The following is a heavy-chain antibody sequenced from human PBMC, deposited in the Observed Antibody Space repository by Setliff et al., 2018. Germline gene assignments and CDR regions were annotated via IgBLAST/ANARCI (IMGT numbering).Heavy chain of an antibody. J-gene: IGHJ4*02. D-gene: IGHD2-15*01. CDR2: IAPSGDT. Sequence: KTSETLSLTCTVSGGSISSGSHYWTWIRQPTGKRLEWIGHIAPSGDTNYSPSLKSRVTISVDPSKNQFSLKLTSVTAADTAVYYFATTTLGRYCSGGNCYFGYWGQGTLVTVSS. CDR1: GGSISSGSHY. CDR3: ATTTLGRYCSGGNCYFGY. V-gene: IGHV4-61*09.